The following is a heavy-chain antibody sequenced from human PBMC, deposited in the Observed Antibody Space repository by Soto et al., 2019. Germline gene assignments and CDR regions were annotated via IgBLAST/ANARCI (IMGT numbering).Heavy chain of an antibody. CDR2: ISYDGSNK. J-gene: IGHJ4*02. CDR3: AKDFKAELELPYFDY. CDR1: GFTFSSYG. V-gene: IGHV3-30*18. Sequence: GGSLRLSCAASGFTFSSYGMRWVRQAPGKGLEWVAVISYDGSNKYYADSVKGRFTISRDNSKNTLYLQMNSLRAEDTAVYYCAKDFKAELELPYFDYWGQGTLVTVSS. D-gene: IGHD1-7*01.